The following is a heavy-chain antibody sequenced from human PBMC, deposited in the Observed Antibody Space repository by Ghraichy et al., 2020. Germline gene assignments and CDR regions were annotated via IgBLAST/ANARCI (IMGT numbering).Heavy chain of an antibody. CDR2: IRSSSRFT. D-gene: IGHD4-23*01. CDR3: ARGSTVVSFYYYDAMDV. V-gene: IGHV3-48*02. J-gene: IGHJ6*02. Sequence: GGSLRLSCEASGFTFSSYSINWVRQAPGKGPEWISIIRSSSRFTSYADSVKGRFTVSRDNAKNSLFLQMNSLRDEDTAVYYCARGSTVVSFYYYDAMDVWGQGTTVTVSS. CDR1: GFTFSSYS.